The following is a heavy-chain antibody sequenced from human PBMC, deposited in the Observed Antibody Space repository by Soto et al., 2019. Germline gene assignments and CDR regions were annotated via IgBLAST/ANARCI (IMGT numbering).Heavy chain of an antibody. Sequence: ASVKVSCKASGYTFTSYAMHWVRQAPGQRLEWMGWINAGNGNTKYSQKFQGRVTMTRDTSISTAYMELSRLRSDDTAVYSCARLSDTTDAYYYYYGRNVGGQGPRVPVSS. CDR3: ARLSDTTDAYYYYYGRNV. V-gene: IGHV1-3*01. J-gene: IGHJ6*02. D-gene: IGHD1-1*01. CDR1: GYTFTSYA. CDR2: INAGNGNT.